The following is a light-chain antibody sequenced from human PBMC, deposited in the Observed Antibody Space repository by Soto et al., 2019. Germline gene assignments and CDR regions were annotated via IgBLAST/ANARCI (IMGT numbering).Light chain of an antibody. CDR3: SSWDGSLTGYV. CDR2: NNN. J-gene: IGLJ1*01. V-gene: IGLV1-47*02. CDR1: SSNIGSNY. Sequence: QSPLTQPPSASGTPGQGVTISCSGSSSNIGSNYVYWYQQLPGTAPKLLIYNNNQRPSGVPDRFSASKSGTSASLAIRGLRSDDEADYYCSSWDGSLTGYVFGAGTKVTVL.